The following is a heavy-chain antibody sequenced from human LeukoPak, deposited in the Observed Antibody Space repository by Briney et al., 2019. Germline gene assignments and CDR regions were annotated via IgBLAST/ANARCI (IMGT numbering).Heavy chain of an antibody. CDR3: ARHVVQGIAARPRWFDP. J-gene: IGHJ5*02. D-gene: IGHD6-6*01. Sequence: ASETLSLTCTVSGGSISSSSYYWGWIRQPPGKGLEWIGSIYYSGSTYYNPSLKSRVTISVDTSKNQFSLKLSSVTAADTAVYYCARHVVQGIAARPRWFDPWGQGTLVTVSS. V-gene: IGHV4-39*07. CDR1: GGSISSSSYY. CDR2: IYYSGST.